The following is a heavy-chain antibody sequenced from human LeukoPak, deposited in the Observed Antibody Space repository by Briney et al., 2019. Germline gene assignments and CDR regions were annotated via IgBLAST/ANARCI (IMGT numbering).Heavy chain of an antibody. CDR1: GYTFTSYG. V-gene: IGHV1-18*01. D-gene: IGHD3-10*01. CDR2: IGAYNGNT. J-gene: IGHJ4*02. CDR3: ARAILNSNVLLWFGESVGPFDY. Sequence: ASVKVSCKASGYTFTSYGISWVRQAPGQGHEWMGWIGAYNGNTNYEQKLQGRVTMTTDTSTSTAYMELRSLRSDDTAVYYCARAILNSNVLLWFGESVGPFDYWGQGTLVTVSS.